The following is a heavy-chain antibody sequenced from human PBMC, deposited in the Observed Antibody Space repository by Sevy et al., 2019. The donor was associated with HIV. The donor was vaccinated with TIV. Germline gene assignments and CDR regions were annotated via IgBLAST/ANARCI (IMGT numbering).Heavy chain of an antibody. V-gene: IGHV3-23*01. J-gene: IGHJ4*02. Sequence: GGSLRLSCVASGFTFSKYGMSWVRQTPGKGLEWVSTLSFACGRINYADSVKGRFTMSRDDSRNTFYLQMDSRRAEDTAIYYCAREGCSKPHDYWGQGTLVTVSS. CDR2: LSFACGRI. CDR3: AREGCSKPHDY. CDR1: GFTFSKYG. D-gene: IGHD2-2*01.